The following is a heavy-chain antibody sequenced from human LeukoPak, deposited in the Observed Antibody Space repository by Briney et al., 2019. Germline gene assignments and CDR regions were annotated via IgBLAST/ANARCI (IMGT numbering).Heavy chain of an antibody. CDR1: GFTFSSYS. CDR3: AKVAHYYYGSESYYFFEH. V-gene: IGHV3-21*01. CDR2: ISSSSSYI. D-gene: IGHD3-10*01. J-gene: IGHJ4*02. Sequence: GGSLRLSCAASGFTFSSYSMNWVRQAPGKGLEWVSSISSSSSYIYYADSVKGRFTISRDNAKNSLYLQMNSLRVEDTAIYYCAKVAHYYYGSESYYFFEHWGQGTPVTASS.